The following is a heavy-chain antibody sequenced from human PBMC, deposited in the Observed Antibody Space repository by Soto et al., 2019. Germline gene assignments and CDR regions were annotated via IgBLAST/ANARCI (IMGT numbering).Heavy chain of an antibody. CDR2: IYPGDSDT. J-gene: IGHJ3*02. CDR3: ARHVTPDYADGAFDI. D-gene: IGHD4-17*01. CDR1: GYSFTSYW. V-gene: IGHV5-51*01. Sequence: GESLKFSCKGSGYSFTSYWIGWVRQMPGKGLEWMGIIYPGDSDTRYSPSFQGQVTISADKSISTAYLQWSSLKASDTAMCYCARHVTPDYADGAFDIWGKGTVVTVSS.